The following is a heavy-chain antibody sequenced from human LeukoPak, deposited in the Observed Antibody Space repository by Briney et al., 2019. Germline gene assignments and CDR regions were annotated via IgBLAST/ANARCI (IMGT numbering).Heavy chain of an antibody. CDR1: GYTFTGYY. CDR3: ASLWFGELFRMDV. V-gene: IGHV1-2*06. Sequence: GASVKVSCKASGYTFTGYYMHWVRQAPGQGLEWMGRINPNSGGTNYAQKFQGRATMTRDTSISIAYMELSRLRSDDTAVYYCASLWFGELFRMDVWGKGTTVTVSS. D-gene: IGHD3-10*01. J-gene: IGHJ6*04. CDR2: INPNSGGT.